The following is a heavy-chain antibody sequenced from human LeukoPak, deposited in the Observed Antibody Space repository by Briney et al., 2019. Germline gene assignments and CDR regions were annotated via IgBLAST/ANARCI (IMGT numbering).Heavy chain of an antibody. J-gene: IGHJ6*03. CDR2: INSDGSST. D-gene: IGHD6-13*01. V-gene: IGHV3-74*01. Sequence: PGGSLRLSCAASGFTFSSYWMHSVRQAPGKGLVCVSRINSDGSSTSYADSVKGRFTISRDNAKNTLYLQMNSLRAEDTAVYYCARDQGSSSWSAYYYYYIAVWGKGTTVTVSS. CDR1: GFTFSSYW. CDR3: ARDQGSSSWSAYYYYYIAV.